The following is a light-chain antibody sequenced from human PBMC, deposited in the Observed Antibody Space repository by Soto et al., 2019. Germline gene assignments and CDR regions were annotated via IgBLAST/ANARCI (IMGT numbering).Light chain of an antibody. V-gene: IGKV1-5*03. CDR1: QSISSW. J-gene: IGKJ4*01. CDR3: QQYNSYPLT. Sequence: DIQMTQSPSTLSASVGDRVTITCRASQSISSWLAWYQQKPGKAPNLLIYKASSLESGVPSRFSGSGSGTEFTLTISSLQPDDFATYYCQQYNSYPLTFSGGTKAEIK. CDR2: KAS.